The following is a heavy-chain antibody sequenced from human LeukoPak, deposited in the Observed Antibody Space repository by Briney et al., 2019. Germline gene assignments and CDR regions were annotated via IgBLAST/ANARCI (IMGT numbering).Heavy chain of an antibody. CDR3: ARAERTAITHDY. J-gene: IGHJ4*02. CDR1: GYTFSSYG. V-gene: IGHV1-18*01. CDR2: IGAYNGNT. D-gene: IGHD5-18*01. Sequence: ASVKVSCKASGYTFSSYGISWVRQAPGQGLEWMGWIGAYNGNTNYAQKFQGRVTMTTDTPTRTAYMELRSLTSDDTAVYYCARAERTAITHDYWGQGSLVTVSS.